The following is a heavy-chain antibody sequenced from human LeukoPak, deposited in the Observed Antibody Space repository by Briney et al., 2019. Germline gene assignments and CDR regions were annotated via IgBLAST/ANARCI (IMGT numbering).Heavy chain of an antibody. CDR3: ARQTGSGMFILP. CDR1: VVSISSSNSY. D-gene: IGHD3-3*01. CDR2: IYYSGNT. Sequence: NTSETLSLTCTVSVVSISSSNSYWRWIRQPPGKGLEWIGSIYYSGNTYYNASLKSQVSISIDTSKNQFSLRLTSVTAADTAVYYCARQTGSGMFILPGGQGTLVTVSS. V-gene: IGHV4-39*01. J-gene: IGHJ4*02.